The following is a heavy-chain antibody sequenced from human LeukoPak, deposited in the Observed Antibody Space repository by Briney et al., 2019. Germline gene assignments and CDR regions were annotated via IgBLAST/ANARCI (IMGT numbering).Heavy chain of an antibody. V-gene: IGHV3-66*01. D-gene: IGHD3-22*01. CDR2: IYSGGST. J-gene: IGHJ4*02. CDR3: AKRLELYYYDSSGYPLDY. CDR1: GFTVSSNY. Sequence: GGSLRLSCAASGFTVSSNYMSWVRQAPGKGLEWVSVIYSGGSTYYADSVKGRFTISRDNSKNTLYLQMNSLRAEDTAVYYCAKRLELYYYDSSGYPLDYWGQGALVTVSS.